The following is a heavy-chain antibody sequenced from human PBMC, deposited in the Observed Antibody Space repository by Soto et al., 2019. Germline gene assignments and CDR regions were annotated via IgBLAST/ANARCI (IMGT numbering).Heavy chain of an antibody. V-gene: IGHV4-31*03. CDR3: ARRARAGVYYYDSSGYYDAFDI. J-gene: IGHJ3*02. Sequence: QVQLQESGPGLVKPSQTLSLTCTVSGGSISSGGYYWSWIRQHPGKGLEWIGYIYYSGSTYYNPSLKSRVIISVDTSKNQFSLKLSSVTAADTAVYYCARRARAGVYYYDSSGYYDAFDIWGQGTMVTVSS. CDR2: IYYSGST. CDR1: GGSISSGGYY. D-gene: IGHD3-22*01.